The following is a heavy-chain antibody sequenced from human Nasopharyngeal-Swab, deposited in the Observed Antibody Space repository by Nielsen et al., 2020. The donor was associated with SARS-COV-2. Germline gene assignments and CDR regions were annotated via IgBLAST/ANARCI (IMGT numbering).Heavy chain of an antibody. CDR1: GGTFSSYA. J-gene: IGHJ6*02. D-gene: IGHD3-10*01. V-gene: IGHV1-69*13. CDR2: IIPIFGTA. CDR3: ARDTAGVFYGMDV. Sequence: SVKVSCKASGGTFSSYAISWVRQAPGQGLEWMGGIIPIFGTANYAQKFQGRVTITADESTNTLYMALSSLRSEDTAVYYCARDTAGVFYGMDVWGQGTTVTVSS.